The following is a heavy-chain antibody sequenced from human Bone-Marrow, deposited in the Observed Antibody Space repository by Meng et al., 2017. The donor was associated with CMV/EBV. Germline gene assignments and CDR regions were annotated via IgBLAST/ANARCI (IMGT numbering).Heavy chain of an antibody. J-gene: IGHJ6*02. CDR3: AKVQRELLWFGELLWVGMDV. D-gene: IGHD3-10*01. CDR1: GFTFSSYA. V-gene: IGHV3-23*01. CDR2: ISGSGGST. Sequence: GQSLKISCAASGFTFSSYAMSWVRQAPGKGLEWVSAISGSGGSTYYADSVKGRFTISRDNSKNTLYLQMNSLRAEDTAVYYCAKVQRELLWFGELLWVGMDVWGQGTTVTVSS.